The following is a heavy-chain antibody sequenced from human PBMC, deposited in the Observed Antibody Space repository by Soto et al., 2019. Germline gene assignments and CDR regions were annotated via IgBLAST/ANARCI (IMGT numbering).Heavy chain of an antibody. J-gene: IGHJ4*02. CDR3: ARDGRDGYQVCDS. Sequence: SETLSLTCTVSGGSISTYYWNWIRQPPGKGLEWIGYIYYTGSTNSNPPLKSRVTISVDTSKNQFSLKLTSVTPADTAVYYCARDGRDGYQVCDSWGQGTLVTVS. V-gene: IGHV4-59*01. D-gene: IGHD5-12*01. CDR1: GGSISTYY. CDR2: IYYTGST.